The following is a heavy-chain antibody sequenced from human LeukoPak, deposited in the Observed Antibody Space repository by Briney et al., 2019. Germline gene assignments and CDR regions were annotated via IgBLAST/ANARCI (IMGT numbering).Heavy chain of an antibody. J-gene: IGHJ6*03. CDR2: IRSKAYGGTT. Sequence: GGSLRLSCTASGFTFGDYAMSWVRQAPGKGLERVGFIRSKAYGGTTEYAASVKGRFTISRDDSKSIAYLQMNSLKTEDTAVYYCTTAANENYYYYYMDVWGKGTTVTISS. CDR1: GFTFGDYA. V-gene: IGHV3-49*04. CDR3: TTAANENYYYYYMDV. D-gene: IGHD2-15*01.